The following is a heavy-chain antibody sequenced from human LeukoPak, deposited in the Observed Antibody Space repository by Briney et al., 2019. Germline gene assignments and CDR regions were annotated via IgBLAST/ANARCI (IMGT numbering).Heavy chain of an antibody. V-gene: IGHV3-23*01. CDR2: ISGSGGST. D-gene: IGHD6-19*01. Sequence: GGSLRLSCAASGFTFSSHGMSWVRQAPGKGPEWFSIISGSGGSTHYADSVKGRFIISRDNSKNTLYLQMNSLRAEDTAVYYCAKCRGWDSSGWPIDYWGQGTLVTVSS. CDR3: AKCRGWDSSGWPIDY. CDR1: GFTFSSHG. J-gene: IGHJ4*02.